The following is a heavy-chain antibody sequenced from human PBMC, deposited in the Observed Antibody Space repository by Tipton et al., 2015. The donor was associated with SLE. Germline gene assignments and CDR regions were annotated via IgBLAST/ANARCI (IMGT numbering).Heavy chain of an antibody. V-gene: IGHV1-69*06. CDR3: ARDRCRVLEYSSSAGHGAFGI. CDR1: GGTFSSYV. J-gene: IGHJ3*02. D-gene: IGHD6-6*01. Sequence: QLVQSGAEVKKPGSSVKVSCKASGGTFSSYVISWVRQAPGQGLEWMGGIIPIFGTANYAQKFQGRVTITADKSTSTAYMELSSLRSEDTAVYYCARDRCRVLEYSSSAGHGAFGIWGQGTMVTVSS. CDR2: IIPIFGTA.